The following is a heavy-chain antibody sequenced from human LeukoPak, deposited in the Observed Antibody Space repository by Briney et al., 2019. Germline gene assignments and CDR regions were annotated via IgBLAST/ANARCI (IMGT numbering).Heavy chain of an antibody. Sequence: SETLSLTCTVSGDSINDHHWSWIRQPPGEGLEWIGYIYSSVSTNYNPSLKSRVTISIDTSKNQFSLKLNSVTAADTAVYYCARHVATTVTRGYSCHPMDVWGKGTTVSVSS. V-gene: IGHV4-4*09. CDR2: IYSSVST. D-gene: IGHD4-17*01. CDR3: ARHVATTVTRGYSCHPMDV. J-gene: IGHJ6*03. CDR1: GDSINDHH.